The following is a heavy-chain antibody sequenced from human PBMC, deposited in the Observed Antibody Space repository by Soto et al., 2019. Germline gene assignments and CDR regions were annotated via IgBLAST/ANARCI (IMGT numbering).Heavy chain of an antibody. CDR1: GFDFRNVW. J-gene: IGHJ4*02. V-gene: IGHV3-15*01. D-gene: IGHD6-25*01. CDR3: GTDYSGGRF. CDR2: IKSQIDGGTT. Sequence: EVQLVESGGGLVKPGESLRLSCAASGFDFRNVWMSWVRQVSGKGMEWVGRIKSQIDGGTTDYTAPVKDRFAISRDDSKSTLYLQMNSLRTEDTAVYYCGTDYSGGRFWGQGTLVTVSS.